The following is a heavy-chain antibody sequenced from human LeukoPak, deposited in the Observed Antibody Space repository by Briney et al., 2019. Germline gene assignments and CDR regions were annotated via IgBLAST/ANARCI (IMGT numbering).Heavy chain of an antibody. V-gene: IGHV3-30*18. J-gene: IGHJ3*02. CDR2: ISYDGSNK. Sequence: GGSLRLSCAASGFTFSSYGMHWVRQAPGKGLEWVAVISYDGSNKYYADSVKGRFTISRDNSKNTLYLQMNSLRAEDTAVYYCAKDLTPYYYDSSGYFFYDAFDIWGQGTMVIVSS. CDR3: AKDLTPYYYDSSGYFFYDAFDI. CDR1: GFTFSSYG. D-gene: IGHD3-22*01.